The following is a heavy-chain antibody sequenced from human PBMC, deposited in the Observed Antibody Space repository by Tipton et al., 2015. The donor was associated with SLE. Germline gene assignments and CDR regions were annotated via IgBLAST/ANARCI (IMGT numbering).Heavy chain of an antibody. CDR3: AREGNSFDY. J-gene: IGHJ4*02. V-gene: IGHV3-72*01. CDR1: GFSFSDYI. CDR2: IRTKGNSYTT. Sequence: SLRLSCAASGFSFSDYILDWVRQAPGKGLEWVGRIRTKGNSYTTEYAASVKGRFTISRDDSKNSLYLQMNSMKTEDTAVYYCAREGNSFDYWGRGALVAVSS.